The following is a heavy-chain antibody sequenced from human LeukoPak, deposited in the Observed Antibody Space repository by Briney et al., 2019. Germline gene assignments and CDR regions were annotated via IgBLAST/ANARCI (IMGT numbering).Heavy chain of an antibody. CDR2: INQDGSEK. J-gene: IGHJ5*02. CDR3: ARDQLAP. V-gene: IGHV3-7*01. Sequence: GGSLRLSCVASGFTCSSHWMSWVRQAPGKGLEWVANINQDGSEKHYVDSVKGRFTISRDNAKNSQFLQMNSLRAEATAVYYCARDQLAPWGQGTMVTVSS. CDR1: GFTCSSHW.